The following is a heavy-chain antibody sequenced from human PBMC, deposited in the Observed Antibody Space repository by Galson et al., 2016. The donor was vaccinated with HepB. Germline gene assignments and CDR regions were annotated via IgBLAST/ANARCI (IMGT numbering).Heavy chain of an antibody. CDR3: ARQGIWKRAFEY. CDR2: IFYSGNT. V-gene: IGHV4-39*01. CDR1: GGPISATSFY. J-gene: IGHJ4*02. D-gene: IGHD1-1*01. Sequence: TLSLTCNVSGGPISATSFYWDWIRQPPGGRLEWIGSIFYSGNTYYNPSLKSRVTISVDTSKNQFSLKLTSVTTPDTAVYYCARQGIWKRAFEYWGQGTLVTVSS.